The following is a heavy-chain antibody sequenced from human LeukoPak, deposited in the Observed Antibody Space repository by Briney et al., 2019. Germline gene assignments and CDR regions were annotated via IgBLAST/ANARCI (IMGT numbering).Heavy chain of an antibody. D-gene: IGHD3-3*01. CDR2: INHSGST. CDR3: ARGQYDFWSGLQYYYCCGMDV. V-gene: IGHV4-34*01. J-gene: IGHJ6*02. CDR1: GGSFSGYY. Sequence: SETLSLTCAVYGGSFSGYYWSWIRQPPGKGLEWIGEINHSGSTNYNPSLKSRVTISVDTSKNQFPLKLSSVTAADTAVYYCARGQYDFWSGLQYYYCCGMDVWGQGTTVTVSS.